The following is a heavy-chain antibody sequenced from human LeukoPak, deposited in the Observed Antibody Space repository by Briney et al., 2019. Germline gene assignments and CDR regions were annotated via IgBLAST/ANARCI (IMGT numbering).Heavy chain of an antibody. CDR1: GFTFSSYA. Sequence: GGSLRLSCAASGFTFSSYAMSWVRQAPGKGLEWVSYISSSGSTIYYADSVKGRFTISRDNAKNSLYLQMNSLRAEDTAVYYCAGGRYYDSSGYYWAFVYWGQGTLVTVSS. J-gene: IGHJ4*02. D-gene: IGHD3-22*01. CDR2: ISSSGSTI. CDR3: AGGRYYDSSGYYWAFVY. V-gene: IGHV3-48*04.